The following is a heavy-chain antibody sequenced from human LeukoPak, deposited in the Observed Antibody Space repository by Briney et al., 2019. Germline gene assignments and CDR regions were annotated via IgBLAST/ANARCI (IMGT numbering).Heavy chain of an antibody. D-gene: IGHD5/OR15-5a*01. CDR1: GGTFSSYA. CDR2: IIPIFGTA. Sequence: SVKVSCKASGGTFSSYAISWVRQAPGQGLEWMGGIIPIFGTANYAQKFQGRVTITADKSTSTAYMELSSLRSEDTAVYYCARARGLPLYYFDYWGQGTLVTVSS. CDR3: ARARGLPLYYFDY. V-gene: IGHV1-69*06. J-gene: IGHJ4*02.